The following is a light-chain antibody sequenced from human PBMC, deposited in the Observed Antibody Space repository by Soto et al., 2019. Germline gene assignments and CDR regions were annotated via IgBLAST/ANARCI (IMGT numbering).Light chain of an antibody. CDR3: CSYAGSYTYWV. V-gene: IGLV2-11*01. CDR1: SSDVGGYNY. CDR2: DVT. Sequence: QSVLTQPRSVSGSPGQSVTISCTGTSSDVGGYNYVSWYQQHPGKAPKVMIYDVTKRPSGVPDRFSGSKSGNTASLTIFGLQAEDEADYYCCSYAGSYTYWVFGGGTKRIVL. J-gene: IGLJ3*02.